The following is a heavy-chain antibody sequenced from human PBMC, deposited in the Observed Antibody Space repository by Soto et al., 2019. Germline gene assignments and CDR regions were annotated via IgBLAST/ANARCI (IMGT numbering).Heavy chain of an antibody. V-gene: IGHV1-69*06. D-gene: IGHD3-22*01. CDR3: AARSGFHDY. CDR2: IIPLFGTA. CDR1: GGTFSSYA. Sequence: HAQLVQSGAEVKKPGSSVKVSCKASGGTFSSYAISWVRQAPGQGLEWMGGIIPLFGTANYAQKFQGRVTVTADNYTSKACMELSSLRAEDTAVYYCAARSGFHDYWGQGTLVTVSS. J-gene: IGHJ4*02.